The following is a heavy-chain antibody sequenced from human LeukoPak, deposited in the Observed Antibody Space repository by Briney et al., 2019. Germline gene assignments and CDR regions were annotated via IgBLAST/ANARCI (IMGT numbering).Heavy chain of an antibody. CDR2: INHSGST. Sequence: PSETLSLTCAAYGGSFSGYYWSWIRQPPGKGLEWIGEINHSGSTNYNPSLKSRVTISVDTSKNQFSLKLSSVTAADTAVYYCARSGWGTMIPWGQGTLVTVSS. J-gene: IGHJ4*02. D-gene: IGHD3-22*01. CDR3: ARSGWGTMIP. CDR1: GGSFSGYY. V-gene: IGHV4-34*01.